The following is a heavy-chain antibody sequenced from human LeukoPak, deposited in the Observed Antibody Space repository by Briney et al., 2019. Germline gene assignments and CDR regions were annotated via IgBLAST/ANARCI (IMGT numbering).Heavy chain of an antibody. Sequence: SETLSLTCTVSGGSISSYYWSWIRQPPGKGLEWIGYIYYSGSTNYNPSLKSRVTISVDTSKNQFSLKLSSVTAADTAVYYCARVRQPDAFDIWGQGTMVTVSS. CDR1: GGSISSYY. CDR3: ARVRQPDAFDI. CDR2: IYYSGST. V-gene: IGHV4-59*01. D-gene: IGHD1-1*01. J-gene: IGHJ3*02.